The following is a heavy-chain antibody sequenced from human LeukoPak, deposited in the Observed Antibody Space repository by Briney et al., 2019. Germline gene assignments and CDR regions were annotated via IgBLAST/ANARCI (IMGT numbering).Heavy chain of an antibody. Sequence: GGSLRLACAASGFTFSSYGMHWVRQAPGKGLEWVAVIWYDGSNKYYADSVKGQFTISRDNSKNTLYLQMNSLRAEDTAVYYCAKDLFYGSGSYPWWFDPWGQGTLVTVSS. CDR3: AKDLFYGSGSYPWWFDP. V-gene: IGHV3-33*06. CDR1: GFTFSSYG. CDR2: IWYDGSNK. D-gene: IGHD3-10*01. J-gene: IGHJ5*02.